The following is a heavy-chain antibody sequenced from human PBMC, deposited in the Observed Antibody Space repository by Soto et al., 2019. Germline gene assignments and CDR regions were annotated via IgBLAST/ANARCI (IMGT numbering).Heavy chain of an antibody. D-gene: IGHD2-15*01. CDR3: ARGGGYDSFDL. V-gene: IGHV4-30-2*06. Sequence: TLSVLLSCPGVTRGYGVYCLSWIRPSPGKGLEWLAYISHLQTTYSNPSFKSRLSLPIDRTRNQFSPSLSSMTAADKAVYHCARGGGYDSFDLWGQGIQVTVSS. CDR2: ISHLQTT. CDR1: GVTRGYGVYC. J-gene: IGHJ4*02.